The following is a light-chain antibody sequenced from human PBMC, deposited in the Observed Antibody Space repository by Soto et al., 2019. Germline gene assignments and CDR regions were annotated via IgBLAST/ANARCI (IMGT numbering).Light chain of an antibody. Sequence: QPDLTQPASVSGSPGQSSTISCSRTGSDVGAYNYVSWYQQHPAKAPKLMIYDVSNRPSGVSDRFSGSKSGNTASLTISGLQAEDEADYYCYSYTSSSTYVFGSGTKVTVL. CDR1: GSDVGAYNY. J-gene: IGLJ1*01. CDR2: DVS. V-gene: IGLV2-14*01. CDR3: YSYTSSSTYV.